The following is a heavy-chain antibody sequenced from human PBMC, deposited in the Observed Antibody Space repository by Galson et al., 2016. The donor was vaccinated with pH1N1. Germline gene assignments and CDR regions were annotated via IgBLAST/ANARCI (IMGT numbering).Heavy chain of an antibody. CDR3: VRANGAGSYSDS. J-gene: IGHJ4*02. Sequence: LRLSCAASGFIFSSYWMTWVRQAPGRGLEWVANIKQDGSDKYYVDSVKGRFTISRDNPMTSLYLQMNSLRVEDTAVYYCVRANGAGSYSDSWGQGTLVTVSS. V-gene: IGHV3-7*01. CDR2: IKQDGSDK. D-gene: IGHD3-10*01. CDR1: GFIFSSYW.